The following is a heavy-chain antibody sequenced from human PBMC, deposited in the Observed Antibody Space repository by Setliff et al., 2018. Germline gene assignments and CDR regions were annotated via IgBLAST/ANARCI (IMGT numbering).Heavy chain of an antibody. CDR2: SNHGGST. Sequence: PSETLSLTCSVYGESFSNNYWSWIRQSPGRGLEWIGESNHGGSTSYNPSLKSRLTMSVDTSKNQFSLKLTSLTAADTAVYYCARVDFTMIQGVIGQWGQGTLVTVS. CDR1: GESFSNNY. V-gene: IGHV4-34*01. CDR3: ARVDFTMIQGVIGQ. J-gene: IGHJ1*01. D-gene: IGHD3-10*01.